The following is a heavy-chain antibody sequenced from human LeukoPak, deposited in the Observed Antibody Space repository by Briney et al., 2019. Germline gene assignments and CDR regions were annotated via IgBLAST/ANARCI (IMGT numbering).Heavy chain of an antibody. CDR1: GFTFDDYG. CDR3: ARHSSYSYGPYYMDV. J-gene: IGHJ6*03. Sequence: GGSLRLSCAASGFTFDDYGMSWVSQAPGKGLDWVSGISWNGGSTGYADSVKGRFTISRDNAKNSLYLQMNSLRAEDTALYYCARHSSYSYGPYYMDVWGKGTTVTVSS. D-gene: IGHD5-18*01. CDR2: ISWNGGST. V-gene: IGHV3-20*04.